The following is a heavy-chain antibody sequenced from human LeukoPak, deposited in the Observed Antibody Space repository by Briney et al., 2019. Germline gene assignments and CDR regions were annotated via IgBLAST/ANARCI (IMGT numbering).Heavy chain of an antibody. J-gene: IGHJ4*02. V-gene: IGHV6-1*01. D-gene: IGHD3-10*01. CDR2: AYYRSKWYN. CDR1: GDSVSSSSAA. CDR3: ARGYLTRGGYYFDS. Sequence: KSSQTLSLTCAISGDSVSSSSAAWNWIRQSPSRGLEWLGRAYYRSKWYNDDAVSVKRRITINPDTSKNQFSLQLNSVTPEDTAVYYCARGYLTRGGYYFDSWGQGTLVTVSS.